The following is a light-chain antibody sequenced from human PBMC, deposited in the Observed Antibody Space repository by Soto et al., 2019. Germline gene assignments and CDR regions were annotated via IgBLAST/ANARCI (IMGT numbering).Light chain of an antibody. CDR3: QQYYTAPFT. Sequence: DIVMTQSPDSLAVSLGERATINCKSSRSVLYSSNNENYLAWYQQKPGQPPKLLIYWASTRKSGVPDRFSGSGSGTDFTLTITSLQAEDVAVYYCQQYYTAPFTFGPGTKVDIK. CDR1: RSVLYSSNNENY. V-gene: IGKV4-1*01. J-gene: IGKJ3*01. CDR2: WAS.